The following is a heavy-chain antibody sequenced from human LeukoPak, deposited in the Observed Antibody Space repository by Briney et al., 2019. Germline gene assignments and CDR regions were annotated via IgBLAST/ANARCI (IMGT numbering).Heavy chain of an antibody. CDR1: GYTFISYG. V-gene: IGHV1-46*01. Sequence: ASVKVSCKASGYTFISYGIHWVRQAPGQGLEWMGIINPSGGSTSYAQKFQGRVTMTRDTSKNQFSLKLSSVTAADTAVYYCARDRLGEVTAILYNWFDPWGQGTLVTVSS. CDR3: ARDRLGEVTAILYNWFDP. D-gene: IGHD2-21*02. J-gene: IGHJ5*02. CDR2: INPSGGST.